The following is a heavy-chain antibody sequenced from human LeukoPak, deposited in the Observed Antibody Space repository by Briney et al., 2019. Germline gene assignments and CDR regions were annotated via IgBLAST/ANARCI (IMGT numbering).Heavy chain of an antibody. CDR2: ISYDGSNK. Sequence: GRSLRLSCAASGFTFSSYAMHWVRQAPGKGLEWVAVISYDGSNKYYADSVKGRFTISRDNSKNTLYLQMNSLRAEDTAVYYCASSLVVVTWGQGTLVTVSS. V-gene: IGHV3-30-3*01. D-gene: IGHD3-22*01. J-gene: IGHJ5*02. CDR1: GFTFSSYA. CDR3: ASSLVVVT.